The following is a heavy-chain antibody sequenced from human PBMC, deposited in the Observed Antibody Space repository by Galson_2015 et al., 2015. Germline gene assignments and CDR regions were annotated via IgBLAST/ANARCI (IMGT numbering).Heavy chain of an antibody. Sequence: IIYPGDSDTRYSPSFQGQVTISAGKSISTAYLQWSSLKASDTAMYYCARPAYCSSTSCYGGYYFDYWGQGTLVTVSS. CDR2: IYPGDSDT. J-gene: IGHJ4*02. D-gene: IGHD2-2*01. CDR3: ARPAYCSSTSCYGGYYFDY. V-gene: IGHV5-51*01.